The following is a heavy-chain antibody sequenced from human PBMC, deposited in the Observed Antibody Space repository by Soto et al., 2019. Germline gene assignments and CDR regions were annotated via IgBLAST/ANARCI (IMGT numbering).Heavy chain of an antibody. CDR3: QKDRPSYYYDSRGHYSHAFDL. J-gene: IGHJ3*01. D-gene: IGHD3-22*01. V-gene: IGHV3-30*18. CDR1: GFTFSSYG. Sequence: QVQLVESGGGVVQPGRSLRLSCAASGFTFSSYGMHWVRQGPGKGLEWVAVISYDGSNKYYVDSVKGRFTISRDNSKKTLYQQINSLRAEDTAVYYCQKDRPSYYYDSRGHYSHAFDLWGQGTMVTVSS. CDR2: ISYDGSNK.